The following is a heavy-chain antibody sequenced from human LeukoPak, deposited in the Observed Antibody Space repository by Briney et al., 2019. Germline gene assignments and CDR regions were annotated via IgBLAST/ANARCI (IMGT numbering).Heavy chain of an antibody. CDR1: GGSFSGYY. CDR2: IFDNRNT. V-gene: IGHV4-59*01. CDR3: ARDYYGSGKGWFDP. J-gene: IGHJ5*02. Sequence: SETLSLTCAVYGGSFSGYYWSWIRQPPGKGLEWIGYIFDNRNTKYNPSLKSRVSLSLDTSKNEFSLNLSSVTAADTAVYYCARDYYGSGKGWFDPWGQGTLVTVSS. D-gene: IGHD3-10*01.